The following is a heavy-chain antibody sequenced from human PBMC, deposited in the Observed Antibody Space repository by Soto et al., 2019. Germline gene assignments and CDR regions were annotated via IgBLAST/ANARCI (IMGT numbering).Heavy chain of an antibody. CDR1: GFTFSSYA. J-gene: IGHJ6*03. D-gene: IGHD6-19*01. CDR2: ISGSGGST. Sequence: LRLSCAASGFTFSSYAMSWVRQAPGKGLEWVSAISGSGGSTYYADSVKGRFTTSRDNSKNTLYLQMNSLRAEDTAVYYCARDTRAVAGPLYYYYYMDVWGKGTTVTSP. V-gene: IGHV3-23*01. CDR3: ARDTRAVAGPLYYYYYMDV.